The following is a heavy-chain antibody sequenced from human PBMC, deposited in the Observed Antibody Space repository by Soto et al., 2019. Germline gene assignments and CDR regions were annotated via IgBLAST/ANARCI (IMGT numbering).Heavy chain of an antibody. CDR1: GGSFSGYI. J-gene: IGHJ6*02. D-gene: IGHD3-10*01. Sequence: SETLSLTCAVYGGSFSGYIWTWIRQTPWKGLQWIGQINHSGSANYNPSLKSRVTISVHTSNSQFSLELSSVTAADTAVYYCARDREYYYGSGVLSGMEVGGQGPTVTVPS. CDR3: ARDREYYYGSGVLSGMEV. V-gene: IGHV4-34*01. CDR2: INHSGSA.